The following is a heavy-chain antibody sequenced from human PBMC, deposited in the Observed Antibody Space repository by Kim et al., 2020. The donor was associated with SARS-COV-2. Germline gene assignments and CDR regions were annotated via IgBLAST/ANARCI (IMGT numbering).Heavy chain of an antibody. J-gene: IGHJ4*02. CDR1: GGSISSSSYY. Sequence: SETLSLTCTVSGGSISSSSYYWGWIRQPPGKGLEWIGSIYYSGSTYYNPSLKSRVTISVDTSKNQCSLKLSSVTAADTAVYYCARWGLYYYDSSGPLRVPGPIDYWGQGTLVTVSS. V-gene: IGHV4-39*01. CDR3: ARWGLYYYDSSGPLRVPGPIDY. D-gene: IGHD3-22*01. CDR2: IYYSGST.